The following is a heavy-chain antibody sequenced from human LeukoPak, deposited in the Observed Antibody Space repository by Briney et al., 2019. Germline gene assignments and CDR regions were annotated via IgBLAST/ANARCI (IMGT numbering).Heavy chain of an antibody. D-gene: IGHD6-13*01. J-gene: IGHJ4*02. CDR1: GYTFTSYG. Sequence: ASVKVSCKASGYTFTSYGISWVRQAPGQGLEWMGWISAYNGNTNYAQKLQGRVTMTTDTSTSTAYIELRSLRSDDTAVHYCARDLEPVWYSSSWFVAYWGQGTLVTVSS. CDR3: ARDLEPVWYSSSWFVAY. CDR2: ISAYNGNT. V-gene: IGHV1-18*01.